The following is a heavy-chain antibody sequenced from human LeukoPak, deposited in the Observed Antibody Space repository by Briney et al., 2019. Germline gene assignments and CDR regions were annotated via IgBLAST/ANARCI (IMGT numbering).Heavy chain of an antibody. CDR1: GSTFTGYY. D-gene: IGHD1-7*01. CDR2: INPNSGGT. J-gene: IGHJ5*02. CDR3: ARTPNWNYRYWFDP. Sequence: GASLQISCQGSGSTFTGYYMHWVRQAPGQGLEWMGWINPNSGGTNYAQKLQGRVTMTTDTSTSTAYMELRSLRSDDTAVYYCARTPNWNYRYWFDPWGQGTLGTVSA. V-gene: IGHV1-2*02.